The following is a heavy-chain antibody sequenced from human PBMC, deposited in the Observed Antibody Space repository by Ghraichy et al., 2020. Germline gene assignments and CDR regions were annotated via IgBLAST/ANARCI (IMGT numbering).Heavy chain of an antibody. CDR2: ISGSGGGT. CDR1: GFTFSTYA. Sequence: GGSLRLSCAASGFTFSTYAMSWVRQAPGKGLEWVSGISGSGGGTYYADSVKGRFTISRDNSKNTLYLKMNSLTAGDTAVYYCAKECYYYGSGGYYYPDYWGQGTLVTGSS. CDR3: AKECYYYGSGGYYYPDY. V-gene: IGHV3-23*01. D-gene: IGHD3-22*01. J-gene: IGHJ4*02.